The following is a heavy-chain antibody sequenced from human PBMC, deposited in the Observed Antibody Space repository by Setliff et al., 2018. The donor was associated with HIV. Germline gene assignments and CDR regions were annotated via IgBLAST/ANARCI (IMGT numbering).Heavy chain of an antibody. CDR3: ARGSDYIWGNYRFPFDY. D-gene: IGHD3-16*02. V-gene: IGHV4-4*07. Sequence: PSETLSLTCTVSGGSISSYYWSWIRQPAGKGLEWIGHIYISGSTNYNPSFNSRVTISVDTSKSQFSLKLSSVTAADTALYYCARGSDYIWGNYRFPFDYWGQGTLVTVSS. CDR2: IYISGST. CDR1: GGSISSYY. J-gene: IGHJ4*02.